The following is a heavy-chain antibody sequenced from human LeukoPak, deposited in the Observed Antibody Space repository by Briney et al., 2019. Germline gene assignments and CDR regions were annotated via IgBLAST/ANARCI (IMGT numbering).Heavy chain of an antibody. CDR3: ARDPHFDYGDYTFFDY. D-gene: IGHD4-17*01. CDR2: ISYDGSNK. V-gene: IGHV3-30*09. Sequence: PGGSLRLSCAASGFTFSSYAIHWVRQAPGKGLEWVAVISYDGSNKYHADSVKGRFAISRDNSKNTLYLPMNSLRAEDTAVYYCARDPHFDYGDYTFFDYWGQGTLVTVSS. J-gene: IGHJ4*02. CDR1: GFTFSSYA.